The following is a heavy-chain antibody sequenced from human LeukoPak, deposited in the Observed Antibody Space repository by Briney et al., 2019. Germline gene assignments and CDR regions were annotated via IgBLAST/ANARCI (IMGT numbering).Heavy chain of an antibody. CDR2: INHSGST. Sequence: PSETLSLTCAVYGGSFSGYYWGWIRQPPGKGLEWIGEINHSGSTNYNPSLKSRVTISVDTSKNQFSLKLSSVTAADTAVYYCARVFLAGEDSSGGTHNFDYWGQGTLVTVSS. CDR1: GGSFSGYY. J-gene: IGHJ4*02. CDR3: ARVFLAGEDSSGGTHNFDY. D-gene: IGHD3-22*01. V-gene: IGHV4-34*01.